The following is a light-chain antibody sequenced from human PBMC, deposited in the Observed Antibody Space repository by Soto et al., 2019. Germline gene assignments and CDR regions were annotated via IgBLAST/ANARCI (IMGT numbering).Light chain of an antibody. V-gene: IGKV3-15*01. J-gene: IGKJ1*01. Sequence: EIVMAQSPATLSVSPGDRATLSCRASQSVSTNLAWYQQKPGQAPRLLIYGASTRATGIPARFSGSGSGTEVTLTISSLQSEDFAVDYCQHYNNWPPGGTFGQGTKVEIK. CDR1: QSVSTN. CDR2: GAS. CDR3: QHYNNWPPGGT.